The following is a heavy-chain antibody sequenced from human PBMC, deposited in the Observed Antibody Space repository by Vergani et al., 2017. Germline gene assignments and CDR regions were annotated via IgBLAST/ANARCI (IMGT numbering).Heavy chain of an antibody. CDR3: AKDSEGYSYGQGFDY. J-gene: IGHJ4*02. CDR2: ISGSGGST. V-gene: IGHV3-23*01. D-gene: IGHD5-18*01. CDR1: GFTFSRSA. Sequence: EVQLLESGGGLVQPGGSLRLSYAASGFTFSRSAMNWVRQAPGKGLEWVSGISGSGGSTFYADSVRGRFTISRDNSKNTLYLQMNSLRAEDTAVYYCAKDSEGYSYGQGFDYWGQGTLVTVSS.